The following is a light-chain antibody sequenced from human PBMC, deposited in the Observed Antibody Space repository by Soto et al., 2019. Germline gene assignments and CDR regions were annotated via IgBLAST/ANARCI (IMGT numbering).Light chain of an antibody. CDR2: VNSDGTH. J-gene: IGLJ2*01. V-gene: IGLV4-69*01. CDR3: QTWGTGIVV. CDR1: SGHSSYA. Sequence: QPVLTQSPSASASLGASVKLTCTLSSGHSSYAIAWHQQQPEKGPRYLMKVNSDGTHRKGDGIPDRFSGSSSGAERYLTISSLQSEDEADYYCQTWGTGIVVFGGGTKVTVL.